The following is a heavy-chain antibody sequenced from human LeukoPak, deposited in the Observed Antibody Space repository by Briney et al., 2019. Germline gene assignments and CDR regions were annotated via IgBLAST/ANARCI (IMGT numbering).Heavy chain of an antibody. Sequence: GGSLRLSCAASGFTFSSYAMSWVRLLPGKGLEWVANIKQDAGEIRYVDSVKGRFTISRDNAKNSVYLQMNSLRVEDTGVYYCARLGSSWDFFDFWGQGTLVTVS. CDR2: IKQDAGEI. D-gene: IGHD6-13*01. J-gene: IGHJ4*02. CDR3: ARLGSSWDFFDF. V-gene: IGHV3-7*01. CDR1: GFTFSSYA.